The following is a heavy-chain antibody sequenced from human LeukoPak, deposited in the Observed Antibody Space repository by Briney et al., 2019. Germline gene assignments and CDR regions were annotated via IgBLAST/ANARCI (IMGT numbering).Heavy chain of an antibody. Sequence: PGGSLRLSCAASGFTFSSYAMHWVRQAPGKGLEWVAVISYDGSNKYYADSVKGRFTISRDNSKSTLYLQMNSLRAEDTAVYYCARSLTTMVRGVTAFDYWGQGTLVTVSS. V-gene: IGHV3-30*04. CDR1: GFTFSSYA. D-gene: IGHD3-10*01. CDR2: ISYDGSNK. CDR3: ARSLTTMVRGVTAFDY. J-gene: IGHJ4*02.